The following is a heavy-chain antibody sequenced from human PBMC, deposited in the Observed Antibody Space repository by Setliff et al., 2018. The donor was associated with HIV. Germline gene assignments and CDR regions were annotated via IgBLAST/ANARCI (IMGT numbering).Heavy chain of an antibody. CDR1: GGSISSAC. CDR3: ARPGMATLKVWVDN. CDR2: YSWNT. J-gene: IGHJ5*02. Sequence: ETLSLTCAVSGGSISSACWGWIRQPPGKGLEWIGSYSWNTYYNPSLKSRVTISVDTSKNQFSLQLRSVTAADTAVYYCARPGMATLKVWVDNWGQGTLVTVSS. D-gene: IGHD5-12*01. V-gene: IGHV4-39*01.